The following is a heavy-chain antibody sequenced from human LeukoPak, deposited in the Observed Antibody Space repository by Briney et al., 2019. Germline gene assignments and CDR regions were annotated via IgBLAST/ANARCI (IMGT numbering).Heavy chain of an antibody. CDR3: ASQLGYCSSTSCYKGFDY. CDR1: GFTFSSYS. J-gene: IGHJ4*02. D-gene: IGHD2-2*02. V-gene: IGHV3-21*01. CDR2: ISSSSSYI. Sequence: PGGSLRLSCAASGFTFSSYSMNWVCQAPGKGLEWVSSISSSSSYIYYADSVKGRFTISGDNAKNSLYLQMNSLRAEDTAVYYCASQLGYCSSTSCYKGFDYWGQGTLVTVSS.